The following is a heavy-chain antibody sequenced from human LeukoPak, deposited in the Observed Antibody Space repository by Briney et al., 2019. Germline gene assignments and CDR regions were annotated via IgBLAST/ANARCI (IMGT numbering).Heavy chain of an antibody. D-gene: IGHD5-12*01. CDR2: IIPIFGTA. CDR1: GGTFSSYA. V-gene: IGHV1-69*13. CDR3: AREVATLSAYIDY. J-gene: IGHJ4*02. Sequence: SVKVSCKASGGTFSSYAIGWVRQAPGQGLEWMGGIIPIFGTANYAQKFQGRVTITADESTGTAYMELSSLRSEDTAVYYCAREVATLSAYIDYWGQGTLVTVSS.